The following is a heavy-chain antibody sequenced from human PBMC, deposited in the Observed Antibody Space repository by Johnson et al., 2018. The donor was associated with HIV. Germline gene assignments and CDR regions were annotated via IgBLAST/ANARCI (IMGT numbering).Heavy chain of an antibody. CDR3: AKARGELLGFDAFDI. D-gene: IGHD1-26*01. CDR1: GFTFSNYG. CDR2: ISYDGSNK. Sequence: VQLVESGGGVVQPGGSLRLSCAASGFTFSNYGMHWVRQAPGKGLEWVAVISYDGSNKYYADSVKGRFTISRDNSNNTLYLQMNSLRAEDTAVYYCAKARGELLGFDAFDIWGQGTMVTVSS. J-gene: IGHJ3*02. V-gene: IGHV3-30*18.